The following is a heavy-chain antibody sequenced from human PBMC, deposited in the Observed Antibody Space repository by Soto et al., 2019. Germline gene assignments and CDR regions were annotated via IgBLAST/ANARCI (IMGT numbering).Heavy chain of an antibody. CDR2: ISGSGGST. D-gene: IGHD2-15*01. CDR1: GFTFSSYA. J-gene: IGHJ4*02. V-gene: IGHV3-23*01. CDR3: AKRRGAGGHFDY. Sequence: GGSLRLSCAVSGFTFSSYAMSWVRQAPGKGLEWVSAISGSGGSTYYADSVKGRFTISRDNSKNTLSLQMNSLTAEDTAVYFCAKRRGAGGHFDYWGQGALVTVSS.